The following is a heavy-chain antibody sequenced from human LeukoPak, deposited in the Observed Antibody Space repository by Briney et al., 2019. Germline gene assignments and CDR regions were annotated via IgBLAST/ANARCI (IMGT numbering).Heavy chain of an antibody. CDR3: ARVGGSRYYSYGMDV. J-gene: IGHJ6*02. Sequence: SETLSLTCTVSGGSISSYYWSWIRQPPGKGLEWIGYIHYSGSTNYNPSLKSRVTISLDTSKSQFSLNLTSVTAADTAVYYCARVGGSRYYSYGMDVWGQGTTVSVSS. V-gene: IGHV4-59*01. CDR2: IHYSGST. CDR1: GGSISSYY. D-gene: IGHD3-16*01.